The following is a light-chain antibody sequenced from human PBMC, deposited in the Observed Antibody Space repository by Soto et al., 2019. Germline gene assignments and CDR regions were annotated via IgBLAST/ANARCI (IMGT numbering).Light chain of an antibody. CDR3: SSHTTSNTRV. CDR2: EVS. V-gene: IGLV2-14*01. Sequence: QSVLTQPASVSGSPGQPIAISCTGTSSDVGAYDYVSWYQQHPDKAPKLMIYEVSSRPSGISDRFSGSKSVNTATLTISGLQAEDEADYYCSSHTTSNTRVFGTGTKVTV. CDR1: SSDVGAYDY. J-gene: IGLJ1*01.